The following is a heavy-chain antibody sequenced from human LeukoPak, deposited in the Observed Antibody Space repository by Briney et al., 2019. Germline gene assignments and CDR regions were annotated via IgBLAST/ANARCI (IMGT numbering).Heavy chain of an antibody. CDR2: ISSSSSYI. CDR3: ARVPARDSSSHPNTQHFDY. V-gene: IGHV3-21*01. Sequence: GGSLRLSCAASGFTFSSYSMTWVRQAPGKGLEWVSSISSSSSYIYYADSVKGRFTISRDNAKNSLYLQMNSLRAEDTAVYYCARVPARDSSSHPNTQHFDYWGQGTLVTVSS. D-gene: IGHD6-6*01. CDR1: GFTFSSYS. J-gene: IGHJ4*02.